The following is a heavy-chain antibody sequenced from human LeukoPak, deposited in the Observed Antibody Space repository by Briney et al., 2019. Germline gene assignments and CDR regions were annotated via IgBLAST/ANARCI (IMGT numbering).Heavy chain of an antibody. V-gene: IGHV3-23*01. Sequence: GGSLRLSCAASGFTFTSFAMNWARQAPGKGLEWVSVISGSGGTTHYADSVKGWFTISRDNFKNTLYLQMNSLRAEDTAVYYCAKKRYENGTSSAGYLDVWGQGTTVTVSS. CDR1: GFTFTSFA. D-gene: IGHD1-1*01. CDR3: AKKRYENGTSSAGYLDV. CDR2: ISGSGGTT. J-gene: IGHJ6*02.